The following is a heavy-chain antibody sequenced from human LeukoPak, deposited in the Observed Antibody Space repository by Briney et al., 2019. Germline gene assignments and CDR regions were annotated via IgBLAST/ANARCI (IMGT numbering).Heavy chain of an antibody. D-gene: IGHD3-9*01. CDR2: IWYGGSNK. V-gene: IGHV3-33*08. J-gene: IGHJ4*02. Sequence: GGSLRLSCAASGFTFSSYGMHWVRQAPGKGLEWVAVIWYGGSNKYYADSVKGRFTISRDNSKNTLYLQMNSLRAEDTAVFYCARDGDYDILTGYYRETFFDYWGQGTLVTVSS. CDR1: GFTFSSYG. CDR3: ARDGDYDILTGYYRETFFDY.